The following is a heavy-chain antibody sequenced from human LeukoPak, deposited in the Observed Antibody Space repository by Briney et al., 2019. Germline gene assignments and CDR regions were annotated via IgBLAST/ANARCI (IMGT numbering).Heavy chain of an antibody. V-gene: IGHV1-8*01. CDR3: ARRGRGSGSYWSYYYYGMDV. CDR1: GYTFTSYD. Sequence: ASVKVSCKASGYTFTSYDINWVRQATGQGLEWMGWMNPNSGNTGYAQKFQGRVTMTRNTSISTAYMELSSLRSEDTAVYYCARRGRGSGSYWSYYYYGMDVWGQGTTVTVSS. D-gene: IGHD3-10*01. CDR2: MNPNSGNT. J-gene: IGHJ6*02.